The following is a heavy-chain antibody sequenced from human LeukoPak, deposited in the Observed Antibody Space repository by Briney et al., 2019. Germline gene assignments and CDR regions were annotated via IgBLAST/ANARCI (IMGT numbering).Heavy chain of an antibody. CDR3: ARGPDFYDSSGYYPI. V-gene: IGHV4-34*01. CDR1: GGSFRNYY. CDR2: INHSGST. D-gene: IGHD3-22*01. Sequence: SETLSLTCAVYGGSFRNYYWSWIRQPPGKGLEWIGEINHSGSTKYNPSLRSRVTISVDRSKNQFSLKLSSVTAADTAVYYCARGPDFYDSSGYYPIWGQGTLVTVSS. J-gene: IGHJ4*02.